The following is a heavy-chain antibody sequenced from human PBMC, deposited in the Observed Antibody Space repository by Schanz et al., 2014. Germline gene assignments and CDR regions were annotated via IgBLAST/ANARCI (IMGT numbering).Heavy chain of an antibody. D-gene: IGHD2-2*01. V-gene: IGHV3-23*04. CDR2: ISGSGAGT. CDR3: ARDRLGYCSSTSCWNFDY. J-gene: IGHJ4*02. CDR1: GFTFSTYC. Sequence: EVQLVETGGGLVQPGGSLRLSCAASGFTFSTYCMSWVRQAPGKGLEWVSAISGSGAGTYYADSVKGRFTISRDNSKNTLYLQLNSLRAEDTAVYYCARDRLGYCSSTSCWNFDYWGQGTLVTVSS.